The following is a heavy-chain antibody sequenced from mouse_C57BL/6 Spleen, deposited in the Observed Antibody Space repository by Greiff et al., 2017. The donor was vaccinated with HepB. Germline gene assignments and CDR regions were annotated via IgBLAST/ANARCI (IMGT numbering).Heavy chain of an antibody. J-gene: IGHJ3*01. CDR3: ARSHDGYSY. D-gene: IGHD2-3*01. Sequence: QVHVKQPGAELVKPGASVKMSCKASGYTFTSYWITWVKQRPGQGLEWIGDIYPGSGSTNYNEKFKSKATLTVDTSSSTAYMQLSSLTSEDSAVYYCARSHDGYSYWGQGTLVTVSA. V-gene: IGHV1-55*01. CDR1: GYTFTSYW. CDR2: IYPGSGST.